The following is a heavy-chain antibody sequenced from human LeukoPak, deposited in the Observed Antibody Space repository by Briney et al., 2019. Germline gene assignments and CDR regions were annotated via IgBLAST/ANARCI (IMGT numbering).Heavy chain of an antibody. Sequence: SETLSLTCAVYGGSFSGYYWSWIRQPPGKGLEWIGEINHSGSTSYNPSLKSRVTISVDTSKNQFSLKLSSVTAADTAVYYCAGRRRAPPTYFVVVVAATPFDYWGQGTLVTVSS. CDR1: GGSFSGYY. CDR2: INHSGST. CDR3: AGRRRAPPTYFVVVVAATPFDY. V-gene: IGHV4-34*01. D-gene: IGHD2-15*01. J-gene: IGHJ4*02.